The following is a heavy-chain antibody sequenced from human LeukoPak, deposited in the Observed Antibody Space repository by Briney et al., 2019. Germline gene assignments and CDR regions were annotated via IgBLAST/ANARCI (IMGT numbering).Heavy chain of an antibody. CDR3: ARSMIFPPDSFDY. Sequence: PGGSLRLSCAASGFTFSSYGMHWVRQAPGKGLEWVAVIWYDGSNKYYADSVKGRFTISRDNAKNTLYLQMNSLRAEDTAVYYCARSMIFPPDSFDYWGQGTLVTVSS. V-gene: IGHV3-33*01. CDR1: GFTFSSYG. D-gene: IGHD3-22*01. J-gene: IGHJ4*02. CDR2: IWYDGSNK.